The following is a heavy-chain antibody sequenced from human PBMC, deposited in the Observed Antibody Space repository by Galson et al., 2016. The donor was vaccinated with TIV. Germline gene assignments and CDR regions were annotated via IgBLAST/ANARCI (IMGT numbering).Heavy chain of an antibody. J-gene: IGHJ4*02. Sequence: SLRLSCAASGFTFSTYGMHWVRQAPGKGLEWVAFIWNDGNSKNYADSVKGRFSISRDNSKNTPYLQMNSLRTEDTAIYYCAKDAAYNYGFGDYWGQGALVTVSS. CDR2: IWNDGNSK. V-gene: IGHV3-33*06. CDR1: GFTFSTYG. D-gene: IGHD5-18*01. CDR3: AKDAAYNYGFGDY.